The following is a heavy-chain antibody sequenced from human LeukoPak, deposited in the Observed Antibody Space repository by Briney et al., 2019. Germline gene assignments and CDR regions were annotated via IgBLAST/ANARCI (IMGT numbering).Heavy chain of an antibody. CDR2: ISSSSDTI. D-gene: IGHD2-2*01. CDR3: ARGRLTYCSSTSCYPDAFEI. V-gene: IGHV3-48*04. Sequence: PGGSLRLSCTVSGFTFSIYGMNWVCQAPGKGLEWVSYISSSSDTIYYADSVKGRFTISRDNAKNSLYLQMNSLRAEDTAVYYCARGRLTYCSSTSCYPDAFEIWGQGTMVTVSS. CDR1: GFTFSIYG. J-gene: IGHJ3*02.